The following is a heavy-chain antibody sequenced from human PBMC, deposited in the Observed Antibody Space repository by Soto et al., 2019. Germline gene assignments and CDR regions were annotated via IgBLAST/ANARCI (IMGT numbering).Heavy chain of an antibody. CDR2: ISYDGSNK. V-gene: IGHV3-30-3*01. CDR1: GFTFSSYA. D-gene: IGHD3-22*01. CDR3: ARVDYYDSSGPEAIDI. Sequence: GGSLRLSCAASGFTFSSYAMHWVRQAPGKGLEWVAVISYDGSNKYYADSVKGRFTISRDNSKNTLYLQMNSLRAEDTAVYYCARVDYYDSSGPEAIDIWGQATMVTVSS. J-gene: IGHJ3*02.